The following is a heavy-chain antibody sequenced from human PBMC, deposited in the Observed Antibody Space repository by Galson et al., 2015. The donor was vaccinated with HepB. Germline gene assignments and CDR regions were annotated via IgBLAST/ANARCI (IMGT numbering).Heavy chain of an antibody. CDR3: ASELAGSYYLDY. J-gene: IGHJ4*02. D-gene: IGHD3-10*01. CDR2: INPSSGTM. V-gene: IGHV1-46*01. Sequence: SGATFTYYWLHWVRQAPGQGLEWMATINPSSGTMRYAQKFQGRVTMTRDTSTSTVYMELSSLRSEDTALYYCASELAGSYYLDYWGQGSLVTVSS. CDR1: GATFTYYW.